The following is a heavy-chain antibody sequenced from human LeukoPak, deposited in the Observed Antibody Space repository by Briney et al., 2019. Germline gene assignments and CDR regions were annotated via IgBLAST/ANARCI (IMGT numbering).Heavy chain of an antibody. D-gene: IGHD6-13*01. V-gene: IGHV4-34*01. Sequence: SETLSLTCAVYGGSFSGYYWSWIRQPPGKGLEWIGEVNHSGSTNYNPSLKSRVTISVDTSKNQFSLKLSSVTAADTAVYYCARGQGWIAAAGTRRLYWFDPWGQGTLVTVSS. CDR3: ARGQGWIAAAGTRRLYWFDP. CDR1: GGSFSGYY. CDR2: VNHSGST. J-gene: IGHJ5*02.